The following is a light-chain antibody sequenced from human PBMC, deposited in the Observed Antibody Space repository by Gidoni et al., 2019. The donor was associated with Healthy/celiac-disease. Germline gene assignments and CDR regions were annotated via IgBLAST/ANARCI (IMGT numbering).Light chain of an antibody. CDR1: QRISSY. CDR2: AAS. V-gene: IGKV1-39*01. Sequence: DIQMTQSPSSLSASVGDRVTIPCRASQRISSYLNWYQQKPGKAPKLLIYAASSLQSGVPSRFSGSGSGTEFTLTISSLQPEDFATYYCQQSYSTPDTFGPGTKVDIK. J-gene: IGKJ3*01. CDR3: QQSYSTPDT.